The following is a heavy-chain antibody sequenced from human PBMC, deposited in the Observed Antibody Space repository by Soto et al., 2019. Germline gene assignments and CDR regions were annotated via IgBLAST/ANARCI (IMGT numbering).Heavy chain of an antibody. V-gene: IGHV3-7*01. D-gene: IGHD3-16*01. J-gene: IGHJ4*02. CDR2: INQDGSER. Sequence: EVQLVESGGGLVQPGGSLRLPCAASGFTFSTYWMTWVRQPPGKGLEWVASINQDGSERYYVDSVRGRFTISRANAKNSLYLQMHVLRAADTAVYYCVCGGNFFVYWGQGTLVTVSP. CDR1: GFTFSTYW. CDR3: VCGGNFFVY.